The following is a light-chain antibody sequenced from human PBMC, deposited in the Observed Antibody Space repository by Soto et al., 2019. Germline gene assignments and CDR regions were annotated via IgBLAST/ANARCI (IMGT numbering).Light chain of an antibody. CDR3: QQYGSSPFT. CDR2: DAS. Sequence: EIVLTQSPATLSLSPGERATLSCGASQSVSSSYFAWYQQKRGLPPMLLFYDASSRATVIPDRFSGSGSGTDFTLTISRLEPEDFAVYYCQQYGSSPFTFGPGTKVDIK. V-gene: IGKV3D-20*01. J-gene: IGKJ3*01. CDR1: QSVSSSY.